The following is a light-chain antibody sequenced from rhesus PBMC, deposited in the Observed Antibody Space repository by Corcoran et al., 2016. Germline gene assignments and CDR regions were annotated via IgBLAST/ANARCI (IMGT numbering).Light chain of an antibody. V-gene: IGLV2S4*01. CDR1: SSDIGGYNF. Sequence: QTAPSQSPSVSGSAGQSVTISCTGTSSDIGGYNFVSWSQHHPGKGPKLMIYEVSKRPSGVSDRFSGAKSGNTASLTISGLQAGDDANYYRSSYAGTCPFIFGSGTRLTVL. J-gene: IGLJ1*01. CDR2: EVS. CDR3: SSYAGTCPFI.